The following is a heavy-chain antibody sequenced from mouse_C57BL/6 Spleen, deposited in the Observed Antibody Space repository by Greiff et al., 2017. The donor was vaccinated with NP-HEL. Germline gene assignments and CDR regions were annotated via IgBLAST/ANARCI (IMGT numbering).Heavy chain of an antibody. J-gene: IGHJ4*01. Sequence: EVQLVESGPGLVKPSQSLSLTCSVTGYSITSGYYWNWIRQFPGNKQEWMGYISYDGSNNYNPSLKNRISITRDTSKNQFFLKLNSVTTEDTATYYCAREDGNSAMDYWGQGTSVTVSS. V-gene: IGHV3-6*01. CDR3: AREDGNSAMDY. D-gene: IGHD2-1*01. CDR1: GYSITSGYY. CDR2: ISYDGSN.